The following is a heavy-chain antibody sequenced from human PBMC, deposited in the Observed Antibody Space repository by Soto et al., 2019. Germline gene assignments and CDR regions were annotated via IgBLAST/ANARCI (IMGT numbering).Heavy chain of an antibody. CDR3: AMPPHYYDSSGPPPN. CDR2: FDPEDGET. CDR1: GYTLTELS. D-gene: IGHD3-22*01. Sequence: GASVKVSCKVSGYTLTELSMHWVRQAPGKGLEWMGGFDPEDGETIYAQKFQGRVTMTEDTSTDTAYMELSSLRSEDTAVYYCAMPPHYYDSSGPPPNWGQGTLVTVSS. V-gene: IGHV1-24*01. J-gene: IGHJ4*02.